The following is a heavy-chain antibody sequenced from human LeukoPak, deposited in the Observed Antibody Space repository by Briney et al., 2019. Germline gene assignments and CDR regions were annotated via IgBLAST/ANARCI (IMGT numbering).Heavy chain of an antibody. CDR3: ARDEGLELEWVSKFDI. Sequence: ASVKVSCKASGDTFSSYAISWGRQAPGQGLEWRGGIIPIFVTANSAQKLQDRVTITADNSTGPPYMGLSSLRSEYTAVYYCARDEGLELEWVSKFDIWGQGTVVTVSS. CDR1: GDTFSSYA. D-gene: IGHD1-26*01. V-gene: IGHV1-69*06. J-gene: IGHJ3*02. CDR2: IIPIFVTA.